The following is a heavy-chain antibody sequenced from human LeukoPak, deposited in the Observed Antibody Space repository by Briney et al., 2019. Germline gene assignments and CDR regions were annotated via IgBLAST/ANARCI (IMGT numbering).Heavy chain of an antibody. CDR1: GYTFTSYG. CDR3: ARDAMVVHYYYYGMDV. V-gene: IGHV1-18*01. CDR2: ISAYNGNT. J-gene: IGHJ6*02. Sequence: ASLKVSCKASGYTFTSYGISWVRQAPGQGLEWMGWISAYNGNTNYAQKLQGRVTMTTDTSTSTAYMELRSLRSDDTAVYYCARDAMVVHYYYYGMDVWGQGTTVTVSS. D-gene: IGHD2-15*01.